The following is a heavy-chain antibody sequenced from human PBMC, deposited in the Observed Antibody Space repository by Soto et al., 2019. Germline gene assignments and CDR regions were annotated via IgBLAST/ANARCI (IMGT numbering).Heavy chain of an antibody. D-gene: IGHD6-13*01. V-gene: IGHV3-7*01. CDR3: ARAGPFGIAATDFDY. CDR2: IKQDGSEK. Sequence: PGGSLRLSCAASGFTFSSYWMSWVRQAPGKGLEWVANIKQDGSEKYYVDSVKGRFTISRDNAKNSLYLQMNSLRAEDTAVYYCARAGPFGIAATDFDYWGQGTLVTVSS. CDR1: GFTFSSYW. J-gene: IGHJ4*02.